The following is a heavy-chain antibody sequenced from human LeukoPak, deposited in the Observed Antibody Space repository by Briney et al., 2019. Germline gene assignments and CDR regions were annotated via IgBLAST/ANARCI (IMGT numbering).Heavy chain of an antibody. J-gene: IGHJ4*02. CDR3: ASTYCSGGSCYHDY. D-gene: IGHD2-15*01. CDR2: IYYSGST. CDR1: GGSISSYY. Sequence: PSETLSLTCTVSGGSISSYYWSWIRQPPGKGLEWIGYIYYSGSTNYNPSLKSRVTISVDTSKNQFSLKLSSVTAADTAVYYCASTYCSGGSCYHDYWGQGTLVTVPS. V-gene: IGHV4-59*08.